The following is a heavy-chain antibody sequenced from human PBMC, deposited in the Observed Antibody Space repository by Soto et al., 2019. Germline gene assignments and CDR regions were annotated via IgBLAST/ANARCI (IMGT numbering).Heavy chain of an antibody. CDR2: INPSGGST. J-gene: IGHJ6*04. CDR3: AREGYCSGGGCYALDV. CDR1: GYTFTSYY. Sequence: ASVKVSCKASGYTFTSYYMHWVRQAPGQGLEWMGIINPSGGSTSYAQKFQGRVTMTRDTSTSTVYMELSSLRSEATAVYYCAREGYCSGGGCYALDVWGKGTTVTVSS. D-gene: IGHD2-15*01. V-gene: IGHV1-46*01.